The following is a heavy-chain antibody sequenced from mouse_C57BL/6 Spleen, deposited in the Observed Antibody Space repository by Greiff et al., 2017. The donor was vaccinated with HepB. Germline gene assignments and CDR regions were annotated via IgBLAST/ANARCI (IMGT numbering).Heavy chain of an antibody. CDR2: IDPSDSYT. CDR3: AGGYF. Sequence: QVQLQQPGAELVKPGASVKLSCKASGYTFTSYWMQWVKQRPGQGLEWIGEIDPSDSYTNYNQKFKGKATLTVDTSSSTAYMQLSSLTSEDSAVYYCAGGYFWGQGTTLTVSS. J-gene: IGHJ2*01. V-gene: IGHV1-50*01. CDR1: GYTFTSYW. D-gene: IGHD1-1*02.